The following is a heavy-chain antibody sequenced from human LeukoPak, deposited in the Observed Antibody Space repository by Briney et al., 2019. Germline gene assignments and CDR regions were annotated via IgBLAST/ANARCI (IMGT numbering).Heavy chain of an antibody. D-gene: IGHD4-17*01. CDR1: GFTSNNYA. Sequence: GGSLRLSCAASGFTSNNYAMSWVRQAPGKGLEWVSAISGSGGSTYYADSVKGRFTISRDNSKNTLYLQMNSLRAEDTAVYYCAKAPGDFRVSYFDYWGQGTLVTVSS. CDR3: AKAPGDFRVSYFDY. J-gene: IGHJ4*02. CDR2: ISGSGGST. V-gene: IGHV3-23*01.